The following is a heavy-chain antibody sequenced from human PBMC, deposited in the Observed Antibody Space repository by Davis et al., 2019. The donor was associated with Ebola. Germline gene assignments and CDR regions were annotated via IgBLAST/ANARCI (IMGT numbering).Heavy chain of an antibody. CDR2: INSDGSST. CDR1: GFTFSSYW. CDR3: ARGGTYYYDSSGYSEDYYYYYGMDV. V-gene: IGHV3-74*01. J-gene: IGHJ6*02. D-gene: IGHD3-22*01. Sequence: PGGSLRLSCAASGFTFSSYWMHWVRHAPGKGLVWVSRINSDGSSTSYADSVKGRFTISRDNAKNTLYLQMNSLRAEDTAVYYCARGGTYYYDSSGYSEDYYYYYGMDVWGQGTTVTVSS.